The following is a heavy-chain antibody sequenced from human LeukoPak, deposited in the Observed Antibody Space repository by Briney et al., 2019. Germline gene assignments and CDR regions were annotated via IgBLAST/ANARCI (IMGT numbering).Heavy chain of an antibody. CDR1: GFTFNSYA. J-gene: IGHJ4*02. D-gene: IGHD5-12*01. V-gene: IGHV3-30-3*01. CDR2: ISYDGSNK. CDR3: ASGYSGYIYGDY. Sequence: GGSLRLSCAASGFTFNSYAMHWVRQAPGKGLEWVAVISYDGSNKYYADSVKGRFTISRDNSKNTLYLQMNSLRAEDTAVYYCASGYSGYIYGDYWGQGTLVTVSS.